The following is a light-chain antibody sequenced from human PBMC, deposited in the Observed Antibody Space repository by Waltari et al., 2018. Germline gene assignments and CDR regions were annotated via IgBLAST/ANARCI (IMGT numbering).Light chain of an antibody. J-gene: IGKJ1*01. V-gene: IGKV3D-15*01. CDR1: QSVTNK. CDR2: DAS. Sequence: IVMTQSPATLSVSPGEGATPPCRARQSVTNKLAWYQLKPGHAPRLLIYDASPRATGIPARLSGSGFGTEFTLTISSLQSEDFAVYYCQQYHNWPPWTFGRGTKVEIK. CDR3: QQYHNWPPWT.